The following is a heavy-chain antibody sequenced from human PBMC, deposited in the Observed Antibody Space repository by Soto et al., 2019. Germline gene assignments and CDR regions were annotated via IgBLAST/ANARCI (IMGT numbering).Heavy chain of an antibody. V-gene: IGHV1-8*01. CDR3: ARMESFGSLNWFDP. CDR2: MNPGSGDT. D-gene: IGHD5-18*01. Sequence: ASVKVSCKASGYTFTNNDVSWVRQATGQGLEWMGWMNPGSGDTGYAQKFQGGVTMTRDISIATAYMELNSLTSEDTAIYYCARMESFGSLNWFDPWGHGTLVTVSS. CDR1: GYTFTNND. J-gene: IGHJ5*02.